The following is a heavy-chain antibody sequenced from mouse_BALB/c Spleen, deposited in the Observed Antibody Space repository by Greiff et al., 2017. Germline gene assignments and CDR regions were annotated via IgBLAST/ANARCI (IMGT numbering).Heavy chain of an antibody. Sequence: TGGGLVQPKGSLKLSCAASGFTFNTNAMNWVRQAPGKGLEWVARIRSKSNNYATYHAASVKDRFTISRDDSQSMLYLQMNNLKTEDTAMYYCAGTWFAYWGQGTLVTVSA. V-gene: IGHV10S3*01. J-gene: IGHJ3*01. CDR2: IRSKSNNYAT. CDR3: AGTWFAY. CDR1: GFTFNTNA. D-gene: IGHD4-1*01.